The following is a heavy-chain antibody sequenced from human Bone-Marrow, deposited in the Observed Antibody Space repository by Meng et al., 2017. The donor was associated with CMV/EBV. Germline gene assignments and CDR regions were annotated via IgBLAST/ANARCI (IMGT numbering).Heavy chain of an antibody. CDR1: GGTFSSYA. CDR2: IIPILGIA. V-gene: IGHV1-69*10. Sequence: SVKVSCKASGGTFSSYAISWVRQAPGQGLEWMGGIIPILGIANYAQKFQGRVTITADKSTSTVYLELSGLRSEDTAVYYCARGGGIAARPSTVYYGMDVWGQGTTVTVSS. J-gene: IGHJ6*02. D-gene: IGHD6-6*01. CDR3: ARGGGIAARPSTVYYGMDV.